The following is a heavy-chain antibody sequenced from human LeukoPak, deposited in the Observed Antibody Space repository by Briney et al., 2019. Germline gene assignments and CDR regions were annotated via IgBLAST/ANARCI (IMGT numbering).Heavy chain of an antibody. Sequence: PSETLSLTCTVSGGSISSSSYYWGWIRQPPGKGLEWIGSIYYSGSTYYNPSLKSRVTISVDTPKNQFSLKLSSVTAADTAVYYCARFPAVTTEYFDYWGQGTLVTVSS. V-gene: IGHV4-39*01. J-gene: IGHJ4*02. CDR2: IYYSGST. CDR3: ARFPAVTTEYFDY. CDR1: GGSISSSSYY. D-gene: IGHD4-17*01.